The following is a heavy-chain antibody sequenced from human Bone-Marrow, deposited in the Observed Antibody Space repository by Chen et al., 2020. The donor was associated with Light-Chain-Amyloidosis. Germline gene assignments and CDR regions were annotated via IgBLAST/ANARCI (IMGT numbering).Heavy chain of an antibody. V-gene: IGHV3-72*01. J-gene: IGHJ6*02. CDR1: GFTFSDHY. CDR3: ARGGVGATSGYDYYYGMDV. CDR2: TRNKANRHTT. D-gene: IGHD1-26*01. Sequence: EVQLVEPGGGLVKPGGSLRLSCAASGFTFSDHYMDWVRQAPGKGLEWVGVTRNKANRHTTDYDELVQGIFTMPRVESKRSLYLQMNGRKTEGRGVYYCARGGVGATSGYDYYYGMDVWSQGTTVTVSS.